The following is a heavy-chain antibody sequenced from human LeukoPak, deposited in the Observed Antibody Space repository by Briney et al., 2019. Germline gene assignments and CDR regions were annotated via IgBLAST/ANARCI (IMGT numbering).Heavy chain of an antibody. J-gene: IGHJ5*02. V-gene: IGHV4-38-2*02. CDR2: IYHSGST. CDR1: GGSISSYY. D-gene: IGHD6-19*01. CDR3: ARFVAVAGTNWFDP. Sequence: SETLSLTCTVSGGSISSYYWGWIRQPPGKGLEWIGSIYHSGSTYYNPSLKSRVTISVDTSKNQFSLKLSSVTAADTAVYYCARFVAVAGTNWFDPWGQGTLVTVSS.